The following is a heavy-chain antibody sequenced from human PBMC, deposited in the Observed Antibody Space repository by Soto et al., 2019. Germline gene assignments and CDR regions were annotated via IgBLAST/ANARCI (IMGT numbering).Heavy chain of an antibody. CDR2: INAGNGNT. V-gene: IGHV1-3*01. D-gene: IGHD1-1*01. J-gene: IGHJ6*03. CDR1: GYTFTSYA. Sequence: ASVKVSCKASGYTFTSYAMHWVRQAPGQRLEWMGWINAGNGNTKYSQKFQGRVTITRDTSASTAYMELSSLRSEDTAVYYCARGLRELEPETGTYYYYYIDVWGKGTSVTVSS. CDR3: ARGLRELEPETGTYYYYYIDV.